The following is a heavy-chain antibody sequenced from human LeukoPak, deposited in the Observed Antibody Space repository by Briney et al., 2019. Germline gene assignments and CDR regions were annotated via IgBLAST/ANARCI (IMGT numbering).Heavy chain of an antibody. J-gene: IGHJ4*02. Sequence: TWGSLRLSCAASGFTFSSYAMSWVRQAPGQGLEWGSAISGSGGSTYYADSVKGLFTITNDNSKNTLYLQMNSLRAEDTAVYYCAKSLSHSSSWYPSHFDYWGQGTLVTVSS. V-gene: IGHV3-23*01. CDR2: ISGSGGST. CDR3: AKSLSHSSSWYPSHFDY. D-gene: IGHD6-13*01. CDR1: GFTFSSYA.